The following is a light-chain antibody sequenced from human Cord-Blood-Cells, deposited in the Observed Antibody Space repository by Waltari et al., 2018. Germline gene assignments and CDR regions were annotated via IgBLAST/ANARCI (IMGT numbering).Light chain of an antibody. V-gene: IGLV2-14*01. CDR2: DVS. Sequence: QSALTQPSSVSGSPGQSITIACTGTSSAVGGYKYLSWYQQHPGKAPKLMIYDVSNRPSGVSKRFSGSKSGNTASLTISGLQAEDEADYYCSSYTSSSTLFGTGTKVTVL. CDR1: SSAVGGYKY. CDR3: SSYTSSSTL. J-gene: IGLJ1*01.